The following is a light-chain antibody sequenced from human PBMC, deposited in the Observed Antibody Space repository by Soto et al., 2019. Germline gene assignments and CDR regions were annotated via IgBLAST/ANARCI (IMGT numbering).Light chain of an antibody. CDR2: GAS. J-gene: IGKJ1*01. CDR1: QSISTW. Sequence: DIQMTQSPSTLSASVGDSVTITCRASQSISTWLAWYQQKPGKAPKLLIYGASSLEGGVPSRFSGSGSGTEFTLTISGLQPDDFATYYCQQYNSFSWTFGQGTKVEIK. CDR3: QQYNSFSWT. V-gene: IGKV1-5*01.